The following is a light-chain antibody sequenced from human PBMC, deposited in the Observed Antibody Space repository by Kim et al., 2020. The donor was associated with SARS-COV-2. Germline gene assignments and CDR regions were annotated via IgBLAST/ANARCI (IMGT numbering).Light chain of an antibody. J-gene: IGKJ2*01. CDR2: GAS. V-gene: IGKV3-20*01. CDR1: QSVSSSY. Sequence: EIVLTQSPGTLSLSPGERATLSCRASQSVSSSYLAWYQQKPGQAPRLLIYGASSRATGIPDRFSGSGSGTDFTLKISRVEAADVGVYYCMQGLDLYTFGQGTKLEI. CDR3: MQGLDLYT.